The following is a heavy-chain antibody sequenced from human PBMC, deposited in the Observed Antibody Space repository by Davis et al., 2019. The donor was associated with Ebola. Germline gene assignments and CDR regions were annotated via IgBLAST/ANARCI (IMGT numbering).Heavy chain of an antibody. CDR3: AKRGDYYDSSGYYRIYYYYGMDV. J-gene: IGHJ6*02. CDR1: GFTFSSYA. Sequence: GGSLRLSCAASGFTFSSYAMSWVRQAPGKGLEWVSAISGSGGSTYYADSVKGRFTISRDNSKNTLYLQMNSLRTEDTAVYYCAKRGDYYDSSGYYRIYYYYGMDVWGQGTTVTVPS. D-gene: IGHD3-22*01. V-gene: IGHV3-23*01. CDR2: ISGSGGST.